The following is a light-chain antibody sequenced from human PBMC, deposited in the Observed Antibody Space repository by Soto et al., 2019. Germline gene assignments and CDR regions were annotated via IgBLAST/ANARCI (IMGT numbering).Light chain of an antibody. CDR2: AAS. CDR3: QQSYLSLQS. CDR1: QTFNNY. Sequence: DVQMPQSPSSLSASVGDTVTITCRAGQTFNNYLNWYQHKPGKAPKLLIYAASALQTGVPSRFSASASGTDFTLTITNLQPEDSATYYCQQSYLSLQSFGQGTKLQI. J-gene: IGKJ2*03. V-gene: IGKV1-39*01.